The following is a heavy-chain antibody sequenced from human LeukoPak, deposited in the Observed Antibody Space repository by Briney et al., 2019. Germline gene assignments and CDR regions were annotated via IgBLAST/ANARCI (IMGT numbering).Heavy chain of an antibody. D-gene: IGHD1-26*01. V-gene: IGHV3-23*01. CDR1: GFTFSSYA. J-gene: IGHJ4*02. CDR3: AKGGGSYVAYNYFDY. Sequence: GGSLILSCAASGFTFSSYAMSWVRQAPGKGLEWVSAISGSGGSTYYADSVKGRFTISRDNSKNTLYLQMNSLRAEDTAVYYCAKGGGSYVAYNYFDYWGQGTLVTVSS. CDR2: ISGSGGST.